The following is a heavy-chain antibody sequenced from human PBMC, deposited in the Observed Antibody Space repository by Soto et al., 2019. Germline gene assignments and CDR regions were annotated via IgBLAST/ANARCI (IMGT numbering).Heavy chain of an antibody. CDR1: GGSISSNGYY. Sequence: QLQLQESGPGLVKPSETLSLTCTVSGGSISSNGYYWGWIRQPPGKGLEWIGNIYHSGVTYYNPSLTRRVTIAVDTSRNQFSLRLNSMTDADTAVYYCARIFDYWGQGKWVTVSS. J-gene: IGHJ4*02. CDR3: ARIFDY. CDR2: IYHSGVT. V-gene: IGHV4-39*01.